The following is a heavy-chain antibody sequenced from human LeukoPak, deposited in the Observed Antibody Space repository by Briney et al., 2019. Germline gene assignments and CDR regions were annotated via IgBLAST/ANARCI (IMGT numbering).Heavy chain of an antibody. Sequence: ASVKVSCKASGYTFTDYYIHWVRQAPGQGLEWMAFVNPNSGDTYSAPKFQGRVIMTRDTSITTASMELRWLSSDDTAVYYCASGVATAFTYWGQGTLVTVSS. J-gene: IGHJ4*02. CDR2: VNPNSGDT. CDR3: ASGVATAFTY. V-gene: IGHV1-2*02. CDR1: GYTFTDYY. D-gene: IGHD5-18*01.